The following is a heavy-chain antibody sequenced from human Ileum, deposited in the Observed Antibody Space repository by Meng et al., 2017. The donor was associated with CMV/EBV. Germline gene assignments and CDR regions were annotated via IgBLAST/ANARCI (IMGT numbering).Heavy chain of an antibody. D-gene: IGHD5-18*01. V-gene: IGHV7-4-1*02. CDR3: TRGAGAHTAKYDF. CDR2: IETKTGNP. CDR1: GYSFSSYG. J-gene: IGHJ4*02. Sequence: QVQLVQSGSELKEPGASVKVSCKTSGYSFSSYGINWVREAPGHRLEWMGWIETKTGNPAYAPDFTGRFVFSMDTSVSTAYLEISSLRAEDTAVYYCTRGAGAHTAKYDFWGRGTLVTVYS.